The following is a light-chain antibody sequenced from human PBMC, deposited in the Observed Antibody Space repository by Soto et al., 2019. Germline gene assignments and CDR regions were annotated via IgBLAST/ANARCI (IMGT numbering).Light chain of an antibody. J-gene: IGKJ1*01. CDR2: AAS. V-gene: IGKV1-6*01. Sequence: IELTQSPSSLSASVLDTVTVTCLASQGIGTFLNWYQQKPGNAPKLLIYAASSLQSGVPSRFSGSGSGTDFTLTISSLQPEDFATYYCLQDYNYPPTFGQGTKVDIK. CDR3: LQDYNYPPT. CDR1: QGIGTF.